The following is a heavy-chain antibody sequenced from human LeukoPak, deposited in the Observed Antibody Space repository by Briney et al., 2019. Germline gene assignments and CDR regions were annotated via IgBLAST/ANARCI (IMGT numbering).Heavy chain of an antibody. CDR1: GFTFSSYG. CDR3: ARDFKGDYGDY. J-gene: IGHJ4*02. CDR2: ISSSSSTI. V-gene: IGHV3-48*01. Sequence: GGTLRLSCAASGFTFSSYGMSWVRQAPGKGLEWVSYISSSSSTIYYADSVKGRFTISRDNAKSSLYLQMNSLRAEDTAVYYCARDFKGDYGDYWGQGTLVTVSS.